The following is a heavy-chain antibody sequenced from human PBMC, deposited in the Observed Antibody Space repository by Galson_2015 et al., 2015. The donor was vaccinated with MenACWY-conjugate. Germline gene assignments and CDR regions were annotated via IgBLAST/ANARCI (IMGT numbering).Heavy chain of an antibody. D-gene: IGHD1-26*01. J-gene: IGHJ4*02. CDR3: AGVLGATDQGR. CDR2: ISASGGGT. V-gene: IGHV3-23*01. Sequence: SLRLSCAASGFTFSDYAMSWVRQAPGKGLEWVSAISASGGGTYYADSVKGRFTIFRDNSKNTLFLQVNSLRADDTAVYYCAGVLGATDQGRWGQGTLVTVSS. CDR1: GFTFSDYA.